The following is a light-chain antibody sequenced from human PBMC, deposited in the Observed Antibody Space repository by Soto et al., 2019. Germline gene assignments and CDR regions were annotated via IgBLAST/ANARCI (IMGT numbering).Light chain of an antibody. CDR1: NIGSKS. CDR3: QVWDSSSDPYV. V-gene: IGLV3-21*04. CDR2: YDS. J-gene: IGLJ1*01. Sequence: SYELTQPPSVSVAPGKTARITCGGSNIGSKSVHWYQQKPGQAPVLVIYYDSDRPSGIPERFSGSNSGNTPTLTISRVEAGDEADYYCQVWDSSSDPYVFGTGTKVTVL.